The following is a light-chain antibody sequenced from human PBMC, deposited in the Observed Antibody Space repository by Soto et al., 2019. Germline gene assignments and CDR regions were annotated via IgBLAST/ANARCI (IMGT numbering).Light chain of an antibody. CDR1: QSISDT. CDR2: GAS. CDR3: QQYNDWPRT. V-gene: IGKV3-15*01. J-gene: IGKJ1*01. Sequence: EIVMTQSPATLSVSPGGKATLSSRASQSISDTLAWYQQKPGQAPRLLIYGASTRATGFPARFSGSGSGADFTLTISSLQSEDFAVYYCQQYNDWPRTSGQGTEV.